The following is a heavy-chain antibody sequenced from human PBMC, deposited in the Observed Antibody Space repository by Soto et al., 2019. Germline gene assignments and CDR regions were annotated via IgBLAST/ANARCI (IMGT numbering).Heavy chain of an antibody. CDR2: IIPIFGTA. V-gene: IGHV1-69*01. D-gene: IGHD3-16*01. CDR3: ARDVRGGNLGVIAFDI. CDR1: GGTFSSYA. J-gene: IGHJ3*02. Sequence: QVQLVQSGAEVKKPGSSVKVSCKASGGTFSSYAISWVRQAPGQGLEWMGGIIPIFGTANYAQKFQGRVTITADESTSTAYMELSSMISEDTAVYYCARDVRGGNLGVIAFDIWGQGTMVTVSS.